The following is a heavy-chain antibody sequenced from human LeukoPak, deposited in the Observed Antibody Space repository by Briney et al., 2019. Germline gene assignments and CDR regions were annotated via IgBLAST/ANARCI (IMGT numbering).Heavy chain of an antibody. D-gene: IGHD2-21*02. CDR3: ARHLRVTATDYYYYGMDV. J-gene: IGHJ6*02. Sequence: SETLSLTCTISGGSISAYYWSWIRQPLGKGLEWIGYIYYNGSTNYNPSLKSRVTISVDTSKNQFSLKLSSVTAADTAVYYCARHLRVTATDYYYYGMDVWGQGTTVTVSS. CDR1: GGSISAYY. CDR2: IYYNGST. V-gene: IGHV4-59*08.